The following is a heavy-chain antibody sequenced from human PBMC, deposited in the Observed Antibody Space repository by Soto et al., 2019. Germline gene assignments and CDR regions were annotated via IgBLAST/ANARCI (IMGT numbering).Heavy chain of an antibody. CDR3: ARQTVYGSGWYFDY. D-gene: IGHD6-19*01. Sequence: QLQLQESGPGLAKSSETLSLTCTVSGGSISSSSYYWGWIRQPAGKGLEWIGSIYYRGSTYYNPSLVSRVTIAEDRSKNQSSLKLSSVSAADTAVYYCARQTVYGSGWYFDYWGQGALVTVSS. CDR2: IYYRGST. V-gene: IGHV4-39*01. CDR1: GGSISSSSYY. J-gene: IGHJ4*02.